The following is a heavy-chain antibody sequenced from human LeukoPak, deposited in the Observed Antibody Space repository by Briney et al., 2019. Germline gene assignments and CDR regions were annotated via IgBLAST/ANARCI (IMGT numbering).Heavy chain of an antibody. J-gene: IGHJ4*02. V-gene: IGHV3-7*02. D-gene: IGHD6-13*01. CDR3: ATKGSVWYDY. Sequence: GGSLRLSCAASGFPFSSYWMSWVRQAPGKGLEWVANIKQDGSEKYYVDSVKGRFTISRDNSKNTLYLQMNSLRAEDTAVYYCATKGSVWYDYWGQGTLVTVSS. CDR1: GFPFSSYW. CDR2: IKQDGSEK.